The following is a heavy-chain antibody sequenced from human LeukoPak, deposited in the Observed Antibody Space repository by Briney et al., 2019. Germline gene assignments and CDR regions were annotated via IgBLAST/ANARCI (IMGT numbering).Heavy chain of an antibody. Sequence: GGSLRLSCGASGVTFSSYGMHWVRQSPGKGLEWVAFIRSDGSNEYYIDSVKGRFTLSRDSSKNTLYLQMGGLRAEDTAVYYCAKDSAVSGSYPDASDVWGQGTMVTVSS. CDR3: AKDSAVSGSYPDASDV. CDR1: GVTFSSYG. V-gene: IGHV3-30*02. CDR2: IRSDGSNE. J-gene: IGHJ3*01. D-gene: IGHD1-26*01.